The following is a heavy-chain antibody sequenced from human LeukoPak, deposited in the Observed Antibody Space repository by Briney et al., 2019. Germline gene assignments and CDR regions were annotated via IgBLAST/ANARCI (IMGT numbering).Heavy chain of an antibody. CDR2: ISPYNGNS. J-gene: IGHJ4*02. D-gene: IGHD3-10*01. CDR1: GYTFTGYY. CDR3: AREIYGSGSPPSY. V-gene: IGHV1-18*04. Sequence: VSVKVSCKASGYTFTGYYMHWVRQAPGQGLEWMGWISPYNGNSNYAQKFQGRVTMTTDTSTSTGYMELRNLRSDDTAAYYCAREIYGSGSPPSYWGQGTLVTVSS.